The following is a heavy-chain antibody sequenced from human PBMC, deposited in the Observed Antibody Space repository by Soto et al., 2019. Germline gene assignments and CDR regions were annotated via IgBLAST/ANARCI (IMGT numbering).Heavy chain of an antibody. Sequence: GALTLSWAASGFTFSSSSMNWARQAPGKELEWVSYISSSSSTIYYADSVKGRFTISRDNAKNSLYLQMNSLRDEDTAVYYCARDKSNYDFWSGYSLYYYYYGMDVWGQG. J-gene: IGHJ6*02. CDR2: ISSSSSTI. V-gene: IGHV3-48*02. D-gene: IGHD3-3*01. CDR1: GFTFSSSS. CDR3: ARDKSNYDFWSGYSLYYYYYGMDV.